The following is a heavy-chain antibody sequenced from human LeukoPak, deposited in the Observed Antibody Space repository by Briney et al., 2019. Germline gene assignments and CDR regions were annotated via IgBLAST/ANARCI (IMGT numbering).Heavy chain of an antibody. D-gene: IGHD6-19*01. J-gene: IGHJ4*02. Sequence: TLSLTCAVSGGSISSGGYSWSWIRQPPGKGLEWIGYIYHSGSTYYNPSLKSRVTISVDRSKNQFSLKLSSVTAADTAVYYCARTSSGWPFDYWGQGTLVTVSS. V-gene: IGHV4-30-2*01. CDR3: ARTSSGWPFDY. CDR2: IYHSGST. CDR1: GGSISSGGYS.